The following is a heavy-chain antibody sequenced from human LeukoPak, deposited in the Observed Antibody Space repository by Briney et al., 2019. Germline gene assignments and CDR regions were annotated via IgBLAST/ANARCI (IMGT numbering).Heavy chain of an antibody. CDR2: IYYSGST. D-gene: IGHD3-22*01. J-gene: IGHJ4*02. CDR1: GGSFSGYY. CDR3: ARSSRRSPNYYDSSGYYYGPHYFDY. Sequence: PSETLSLTCAVYGGSFSGYYWSWIRQPPGKGLEWIGYIYYSGSTNYNPSLKSRVTISVDTSKNQFSLKLSSVTAADTAVYYCARSSRRSPNYYDSSGYYYGPHYFDYWGQGTLVTVSS. V-gene: IGHV4-59*01.